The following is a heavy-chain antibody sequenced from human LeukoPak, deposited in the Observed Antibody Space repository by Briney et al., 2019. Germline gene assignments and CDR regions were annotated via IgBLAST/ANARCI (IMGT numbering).Heavy chain of an antibody. CDR2: IYHSGST. CDR1: GYSISSGYY. D-gene: IGHD2-15*01. V-gene: IGHV4-38-2*02. CDR3: ARGRGRGLLNWFDP. Sequence: SETLSLTCTVSGYSISSGYYWVWIRQPPGKGLEWIGNIYHSGSTYYNPSLNSRVTISVDTSKNQVSLKLSSVTAADTAVYYCARGRGRGLLNWFDPWGQGTLVTVSS. J-gene: IGHJ5*02.